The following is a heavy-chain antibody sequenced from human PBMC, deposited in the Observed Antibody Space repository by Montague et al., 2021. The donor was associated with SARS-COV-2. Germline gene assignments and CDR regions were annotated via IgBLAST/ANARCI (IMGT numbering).Heavy chain of an antibody. V-gene: IGHV4-59*01. CDR2: IYHNGST. CDR3: ARGLENYGSGSHRFDP. CDR1: GGPINSYY. J-gene: IGHJ5*02. Sequence: SETLSLTCAVSGGPINSYYWNWIRRPPGTGLEYIGYIYHNGSTTYNPSLKSRVSISVDTSKNQFSLKLRSVTAADTAVYYCARGLENYGSGSHRFDPWGQGTLV. D-gene: IGHD3-10*01.